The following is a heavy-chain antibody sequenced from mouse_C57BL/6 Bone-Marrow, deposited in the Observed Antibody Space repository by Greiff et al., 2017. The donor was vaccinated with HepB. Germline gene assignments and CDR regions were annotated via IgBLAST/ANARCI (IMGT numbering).Heavy chain of an antibody. J-gene: IGHJ4*01. Sequence: VKLMESGPGLVAPSQSLSITCTVSGFSLTSYAISWVRQPPGKGLEWLGVIWTGGGTNYNSALKSRLSISKDNSKSQVFLKMNSLQTDDTARYYCARDYYGSSYGYYYAMDYWGQGTSVTVSS. D-gene: IGHD1-1*01. CDR1: GFSLTSYA. CDR3: ARDYYGSSYGYYYAMDY. CDR2: IWTGGGT. V-gene: IGHV2-9-1*01.